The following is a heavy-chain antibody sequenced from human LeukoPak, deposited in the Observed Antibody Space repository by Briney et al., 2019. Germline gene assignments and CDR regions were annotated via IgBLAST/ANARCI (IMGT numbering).Heavy chain of an antibody. V-gene: IGHV3-21*01. CDR2: ISSSSTYI. Sequence: GGSLRLSCAASGFTFSSYAMSWVRQAPGKGLEWVSSISSSSTYIYYADSVKGRFTISRDNAKNSLYLQMNSLRAEDTAVYYCARDHRDSSGWYNRAFDIWGQGTMVTVSS. CDR1: GFTFSSYA. CDR3: ARDHRDSSGWYNRAFDI. J-gene: IGHJ3*02. D-gene: IGHD6-19*01.